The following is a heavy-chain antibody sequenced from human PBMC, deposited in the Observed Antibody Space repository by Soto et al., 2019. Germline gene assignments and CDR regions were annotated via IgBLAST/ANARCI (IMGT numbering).Heavy chain of an antibody. D-gene: IGHD5-18*01. Sequence: SSVKVSCKASGGTFRTYAISWVRQAPGQGLEWMGGIIPIFGKANYAQKFQGRVSISADESTSTAYMELRSLRSEDTAVYYCASGSAENTAMANPYDYWGQGTLVIVSS. CDR1: GGTFRTYA. J-gene: IGHJ4*02. CDR3: ASGSAENTAMANPYDY. CDR2: IIPIFGKA. V-gene: IGHV1-69*13.